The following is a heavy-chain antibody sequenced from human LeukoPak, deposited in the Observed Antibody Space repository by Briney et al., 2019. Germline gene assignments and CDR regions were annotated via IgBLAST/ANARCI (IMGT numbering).Heavy chain of an antibody. Sequence: SETLSLTCVVSGGSVSGYYWGWIRQPPGRGLEWIGYVYYSGSTNYNPSFKSRITISVDTSRNQFSLQLSSVTAADTAVYYCARIHRYCSGGACYVLDNWGQGTLVAASS. J-gene: IGHJ4*02. CDR2: VYYSGST. D-gene: IGHD2-15*01. CDR1: GGSVSGYY. V-gene: IGHV4-59*02. CDR3: ARIHRYCSGGACYVLDN.